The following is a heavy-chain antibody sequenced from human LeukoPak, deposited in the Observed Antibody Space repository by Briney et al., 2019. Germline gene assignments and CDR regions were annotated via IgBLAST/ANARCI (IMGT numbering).Heavy chain of an antibody. Sequence: PGGSLRLSCAASGFTFSSYSMNWVRQAPGKGLEWVSSISSSSSYIYYADSVKGRFTISRDNAKSSLYLQMNSLRAQDTAVYYCASNEARVGWGQGTLVAVSS. D-gene: IGHD6-6*01. V-gene: IGHV3-21*01. J-gene: IGHJ4*02. CDR1: GFTFSSYS. CDR3: ASNEARVG. CDR2: ISSSSSYI.